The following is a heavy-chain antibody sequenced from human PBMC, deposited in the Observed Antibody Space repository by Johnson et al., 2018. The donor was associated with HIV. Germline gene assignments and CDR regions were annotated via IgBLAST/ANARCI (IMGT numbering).Heavy chain of an antibody. CDR3: AKDLNWVYSSSPFAPSDAFDI. CDR1: GFTFSSYG. Sequence: VQLVESGGGVVQPGGSLRLSCAASGFTFSSYGMHWVRQAPGKGLEWVAFIRYDGSNKYYADSVKGRFTISRANSKNPLYLQMNSLRTEDTAVYYCAKDLNWVYSSSPFAPSDAFDIWGQGTMVTVSS. CDR2: IRYDGSNK. D-gene: IGHD6-13*01. V-gene: IGHV3-30*02. J-gene: IGHJ3*02.